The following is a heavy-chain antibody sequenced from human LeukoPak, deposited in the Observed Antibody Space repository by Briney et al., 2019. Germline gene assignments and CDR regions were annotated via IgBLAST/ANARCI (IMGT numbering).Heavy chain of an antibody. CDR1: GGSINSYS. CDR3: ARSGSGGMTFDI. J-gene: IGHJ3*02. CDR2: IYYSGGT. D-gene: IGHD2-8*02. Sequence: SETLSPTCTVSGGSINSYSWNWIRQPPGKGLEWIGYIYYSGGTNYNPSLKSRVTISVDTSKNQFSLKLSSVTAADTAVYYCARSGSGGMTFDIWGQGTMVTVSS. V-gene: IGHV4-59*08.